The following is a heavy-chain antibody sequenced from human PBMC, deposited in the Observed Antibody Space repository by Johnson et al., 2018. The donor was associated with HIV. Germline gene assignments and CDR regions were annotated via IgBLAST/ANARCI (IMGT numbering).Heavy chain of an antibody. J-gene: IGHJ3*02. CDR3: ARKGGYGQAFDI. CDR1: GFTFSTYA. CDR2: ISYDGSDI. Sequence: QVQLVESGGGVVRPGESRRLSCSASGFTFSTYAMHWVRQAPGKGLEWVAVISYDGSDIYHADSVKGRFNISRDNSKTTLYLQMGGLRTEDMAVYYCARKGGYGQAFDIWGQGTLVTVSS. V-gene: IGHV3-30*04. D-gene: IGHD5-18*01.